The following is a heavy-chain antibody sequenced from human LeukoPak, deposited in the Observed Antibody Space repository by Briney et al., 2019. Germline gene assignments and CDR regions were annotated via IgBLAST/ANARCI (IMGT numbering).Heavy chain of an antibody. J-gene: IGHJ4*02. D-gene: IGHD5-18*01. CDR1: GYTFTSYA. V-gene: IGHV1-3*03. Sequence: ASVKVSCKASGYTFTSYAMHWVRQAPGQRLEWMGWINAGNGNTKYSQEFQGRVTITRDTSASTAYMELSSLRSEDMAVYYCAREQGKWVRGYNYGSNPDYWGQGTLVTVSS. CDR3: AREQGKWVRGYNYGSNPDY. CDR2: INAGNGNT.